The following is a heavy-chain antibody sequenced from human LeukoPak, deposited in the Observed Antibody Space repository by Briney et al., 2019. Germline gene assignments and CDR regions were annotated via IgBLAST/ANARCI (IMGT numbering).Heavy chain of an antibody. CDR2: IYYSGST. CDR3: AREANYYDSSGYYYAFDI. CDR1: GGSVSSGSYY. J-gene: IGHJ3*02. D-gene: IGHD3-22*01. V-gene: IGHV4-61*01. Sequence: SETLSLTCTVSGGSVSSGSYYWSWIRQPPGKGLEWIGYIYYSGSTNYNPSLKSRVTISVDTSKNQFSLKLSSVTAADTAVYYCAREANYYDSSGYYYAFDIWGQGTMVTVSS.